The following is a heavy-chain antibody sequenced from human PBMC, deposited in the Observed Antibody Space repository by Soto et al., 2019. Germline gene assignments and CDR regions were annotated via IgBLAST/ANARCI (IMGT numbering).Heavy chain of an antibody. Sequence: VQLVESGGGLVQPGGSLRLSCAASGFTFSSYDMHWVRQATGKGLEWVSAIGTAGDTYYPGSVKGRFTISRENAKNSLYLQMNSLRAEDTAVYYCARDLGGDWYFDLWGRGTLVTVSS. J-gene: IGHJ2*01. CDR2: IGTAGDT. CDR1: GFTFSSYD. V-gene: IGHV3-13*01. D-gene: IGHD3-10*01. CDR3: ARDLGGDWYFDL.